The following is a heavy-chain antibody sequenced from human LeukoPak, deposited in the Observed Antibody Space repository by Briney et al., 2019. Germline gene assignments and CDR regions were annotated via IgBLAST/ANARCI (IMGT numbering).Heavy chain of an antibody. D-gene: IGHD2-2*01. CDR3: ARVVQGFDDFEI. CDR2: INPSGST. Sequence: SETLSLTCAVSGGSFSGYYWSWIRQPPGQGLEWIGEINPSGSTNYNPSLKNRVTISVDTSKNQVSLKLSSVTAAETAVYYCARVVQGFDDFEIWGQGTMVTVSS. V-gene: IGHV4-34*01. CDR1: GGSFSGYY. J-gene: IGHJ3*02.